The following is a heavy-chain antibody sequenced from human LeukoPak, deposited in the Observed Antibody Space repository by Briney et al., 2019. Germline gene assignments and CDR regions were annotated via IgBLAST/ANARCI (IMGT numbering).Heavy chain of an antibody. Sequence: GGSLRLSCAASGFTFSSYSMNWVRQAPGKGLEWVSYISSSSSTIYYADSVKGRFTISRDNAKNSLYLHMNSLRAEDTAVYYCARISYTSGNDFDYWGQGTLVTVSS. D-gene: IGHD6-19*01. V-gene: IGHV3-48*01. J-gene: IGHJ4*02. CDR1: GFTFSSYS. CDR3: ARISYTSGNDFDY. CDR2: ISSSSSTI.